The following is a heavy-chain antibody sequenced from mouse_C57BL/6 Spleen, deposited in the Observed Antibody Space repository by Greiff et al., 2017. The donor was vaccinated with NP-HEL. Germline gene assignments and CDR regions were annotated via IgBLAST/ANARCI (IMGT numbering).Heavy chain of an antibody. D-gene: IGHD1-1*01. J-gene: IGHJ2*01. CDR2: IDPSDSET. V-gene: IGHV1-52*01. Sequence: QVQLQQPGAELVRPGSSVKLSCKASGYTFTSYWMHWVKQRPIQGLEWIGNIDPSDSETHYNQKFKDKATLTVDKSTSTAYMQLSSLTSEDSAVYCCATDYYGSTLDYWGQGTTLTVSS. CDR3: ATDYYGSTLDY. CDR1: GYTFTSYW.